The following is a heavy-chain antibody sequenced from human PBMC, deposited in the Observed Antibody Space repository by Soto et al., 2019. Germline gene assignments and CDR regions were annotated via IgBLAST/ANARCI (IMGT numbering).Heavy chain of an antibody. J-gene: IGHJ6*02. Sequence: ASVKVSCKASGGTFSSYAISWVRQAPGQGLEWMGGIIPILGTANYAQKFQGRVTITADKSTSTAYMELSSLRSEDTAVYYCAILAGISARPDYYYYGMDVWGQGTMVTVSS. CDR2: IIPILGTA. CDR3: AILAGISARPDYYYYGMDV. V-gene: IGHV1-69*06. CDR1: GGTFSSYA. D-gene: IGHD6-6*01.